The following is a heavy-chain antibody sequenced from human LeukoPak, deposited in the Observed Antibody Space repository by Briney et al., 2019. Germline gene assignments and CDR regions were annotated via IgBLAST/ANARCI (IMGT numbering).Heavy chain of an antibody. CDR2: IYSGDSGGST. V-gene: IGHV3-66*01. CDR3: ANQGPYDYVWGSYRNSYYGMDV. J-gene: IGHJ6*02. CDR1: GFTVSSNY. D-gene: IGHD3-16*02. Sequence: PGGSLRLSCAASGFTVSSNYMSWVRQAPGKGLEWVSVIYSGDSGGSTYYADSVKGRFTISRDNSKNTLYLQMNSLRAEDTAVYYCANQGPYDYVWGSYRNSYYGMDVWGQGTTVTVSS.